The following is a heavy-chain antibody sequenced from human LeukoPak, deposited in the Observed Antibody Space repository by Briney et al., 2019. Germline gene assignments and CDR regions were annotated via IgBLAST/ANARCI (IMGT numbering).Heavy chain of an antibody. CDR2: IWYDGSNK. J-gene: IGHJ4*02. Sequence: GGSLRLSCAASGFTFSSYGMHWVRQAPGKGLEWVAVIWYDGSNKYYADSVKGRFTISRDNSKNTLYLQMNSLRAEDTAVYYCARHGERGYSYGHDYWGQGTLVTVSS. CDR1: GFTFSSYG. V-gene: IGHV3-33*01. CDR3: ARHGERGYSYGHDY. D-gene: IGHD5-18*01.